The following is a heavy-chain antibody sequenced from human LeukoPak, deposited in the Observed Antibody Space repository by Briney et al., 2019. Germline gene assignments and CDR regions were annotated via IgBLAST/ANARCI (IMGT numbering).Heavy chain of an antibody. V-gene: IGHV3-43D*03. D-gene: IGHD6-13*01. Sequence: GSLRLSCAASGFTFDDYAMHWVRQAPGKGLEWVSLISWDGRYTYYADSVKGRFTISRDNSKNSLYLQMNSLRAEDTALYYCAKDKVAAAGAYSYYYIDVWGKGTTVTVSS. CDR1: GFTFDDYA. J-gene: IGHJ6*03. CDR2: ISWDGRYT. CDR3: AKDKVAAAGAYSYYYIDV.